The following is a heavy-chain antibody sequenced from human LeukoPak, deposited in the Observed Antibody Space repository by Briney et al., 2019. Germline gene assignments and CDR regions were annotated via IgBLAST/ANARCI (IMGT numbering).Heavy chain of an antibody. Sequence: GGSLRLSCAASGFTFSSYWMSWVRQAPGKGLEWVAHINQDGSEKHFVDSVKGRFTISRDNAKNSLYLQMNSLRAEDTAVYYCAGLEIATPYFDYWGQGTLVTVSS. CDR1: GFTFSSYW. J-gene: IGHJ4*02. V-gene: IGHV3-7*01. D-gene: IGHD2-21*01. CDR3: AGLEIATPYFDY. CDR2: INQDGSEK.